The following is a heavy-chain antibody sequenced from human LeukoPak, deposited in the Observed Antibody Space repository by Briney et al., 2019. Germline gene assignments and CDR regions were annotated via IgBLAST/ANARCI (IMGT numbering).Heavy chain of an antibody. Sequence: ASVKVSCKASGGTFSSYAISWVRQAPGQGLEWMGGIIPIFGTANYAQKFQGRVTITADESTSTAYMELSSLRSEDTAVYYCAREYSGSYTSHFDYWGQGTLVTVSS. V-gene: IGHV1-69*13. CDR1: GGTFSSYA. D-gene: IGHD1-26*01. CDR3: AREYSGSYTSHFDY. J-gene: IGHJ4*02. CDR2: IIPIFGTA.